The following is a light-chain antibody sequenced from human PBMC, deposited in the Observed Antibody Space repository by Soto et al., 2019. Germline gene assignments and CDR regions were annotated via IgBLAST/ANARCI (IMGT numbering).Light chain of an antibody. V-gene: IGLV2-14*01. CDR1: SSDVGSYDY. Sequence: QSVLTQPASLSVSPGQSITISCTGTSSDVGSYDYVSWYQLHPGKAPKLMVFEVNNRPSGVSYRFSGPKSGNTASLTISGLQAEDEADYFCSSYSISTAYLFGTGTKVTVL. CDR3: SSYSISTAYL. J-gene: IGLJ1*01. CDR2: EVN.